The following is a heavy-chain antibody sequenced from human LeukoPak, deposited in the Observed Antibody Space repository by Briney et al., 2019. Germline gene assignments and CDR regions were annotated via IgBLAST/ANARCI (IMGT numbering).Heavy chain of an antibody. CDR2: ISAYNGNT. CDR1: GYTFTSYG. V-gene: IGHV1-18*01. D-gene: IGHD6-6*01. Sequence: GASVKVSCKAAGYTFTSYGISWVRQAPGQGLEWMGWISAYNGNTNYAQKLQGRVTMTTDTSTSTAYMELRSLRSDDTAVYYCARDRSRVSSPPTDYWGQGTLVTVSS. CDR3: ARDRSRVSSPPTDY. J-gene: IGHJ4*02.